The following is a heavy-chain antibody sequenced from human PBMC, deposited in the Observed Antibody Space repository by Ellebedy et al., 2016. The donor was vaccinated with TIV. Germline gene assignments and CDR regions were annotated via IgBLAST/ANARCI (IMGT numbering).Heavy chain of an antibody. CDR3: AKGDGDYVHGGYFDY. Sequence: GGSLRLSCAASGFTFSSYAMSWVRQAPGKGLEWVSAISGSGGSTYYADSVKGRFTISRDNSKNTLYLQMNSLRAEDTAVYYCAKGDGDYVHGGYFDYWGQGTLVTVSS. CDR2: ISGSGGST. D-gene: IGHD4-17*01. CDR1: GFTFSSYA. J-gene: IGHJ4*02. V-gene: IGHV3-23*01.